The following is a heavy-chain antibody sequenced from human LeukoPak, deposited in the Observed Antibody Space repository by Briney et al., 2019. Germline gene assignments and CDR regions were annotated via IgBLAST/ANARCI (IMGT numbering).Heavy chain of an antibody. D-gene: IGHD3-3*01. V-gene: IGHV3-30-3*01. J-gene: IGHJ6*02. CDR2: ISYDGSNK. CDR1: GFTFSSYA. Sequence: GRSLRLSCAASGFTFSSYAVHWVRQAPGKGLEWVAVISYDGSNKYYADSVKGRFTISRDNSKNTLYLQMNSLRAEDTAVYYCARVASGFLEWLSSGPTYGMDVWGQGTTVTVSS. CDR3: ARVASGFLEWLSSGPTYGMDV.